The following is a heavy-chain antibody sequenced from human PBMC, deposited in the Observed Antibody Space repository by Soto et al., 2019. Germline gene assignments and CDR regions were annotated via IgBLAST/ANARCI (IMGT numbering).Heavy chain of an antibody. CDR3: AKGRNIVVVPVAPFDY. V-gene: IGHV3-23*01. J-gene: IGHJ4*02. CDR2: ISGSGGST. CDR1: GFTFSSYA. Sequence: EVQLLESGGGLVQPGGSLRLSCAASGFTFSSYAMSWVRQAPGKGLEWVSAISGSGGSTYYADSVKGRFTISRDNSKNKLYLQMNSLRAEDTAVYYCAKGRNIVVVPVAPFDYWGQGTLVTVSS. D-gene: IGHD2-2*01.